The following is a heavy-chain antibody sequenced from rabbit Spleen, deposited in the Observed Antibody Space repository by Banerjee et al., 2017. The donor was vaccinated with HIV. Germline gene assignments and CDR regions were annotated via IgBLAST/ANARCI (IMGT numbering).Heavy chain of an antibody. D-gene: IGHD8-1*01. CDR1: GFSFSSNA. CDR2: IASGSGKT. CDR3: ARDTGSSFSSYGMDL. V-gene: IGHV1S40*01. J-gene: IGHJ6*01. Sequence: QSLEESGGGLVKPGASLTLTCKASGFSFSSNAVCWVRQAPGKGLEWVACIASGSGKTYYASWAKGRFTISKTSSTTVTLQMTSLTAADTATYFCARDTGSSFSSYGMDLWGQGTLVTVS.